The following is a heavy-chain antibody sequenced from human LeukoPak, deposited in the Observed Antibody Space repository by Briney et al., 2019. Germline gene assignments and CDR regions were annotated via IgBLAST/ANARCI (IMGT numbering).Heavy chain of an antibody. D-gene: IGHD3-22*01. CDR3: AKGPGYYLAY. J-gene: IGHJ4*02. Sequence: ASVRVSCKASGYTFTASFLHWVRQAPGQGFEWMGWINPKSGDTSYAPKFQGRVTMTRDTSISTAYMELSRLRSDDTAVYSCAKGPGYYLAYWGQGTLVTVSS. V-gene: IGHV1-2*02. CDR2: INPKSGDT. CDR1: GYTFTASF.